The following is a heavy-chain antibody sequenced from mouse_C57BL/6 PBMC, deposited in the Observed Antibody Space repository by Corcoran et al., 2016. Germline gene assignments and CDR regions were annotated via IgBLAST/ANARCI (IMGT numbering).Heavy chain of an antibody. V-gene: IGHV8-12*01. CDR2: IYCDDDK. CDR3: ARTRGYAMDY. CDR1: GFSLSTSGMG. J-gene: IGHJ4*01. Sequence: QVTLKESGPGILQSSQTLSLTCSFSGFSLSTSGMGVSWIRQPSGKGLEWLAHIYCDDDKRYNPSLKSRLTISKDTSRNQVFLKITSVDTADTATYYCARTRGYAMDYWGQGTSVTVSS.